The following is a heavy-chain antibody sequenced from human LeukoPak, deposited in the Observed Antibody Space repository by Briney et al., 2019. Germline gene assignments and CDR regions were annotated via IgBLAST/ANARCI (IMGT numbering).Heavy chain of an antibody. D-gene: IGHD6-13*01. CDR3: AREGSSSWERYFDY. CDR1: GGSFSGYY. V-gene: IGHV4-34*01. Sequence: SETLSLTCAVYGGSFSGYYWSWIRQPPGKGLEWIGEINHSGSTNYNPSLKSRVTISVDTSKNQFSLKLSSVTAADTAVYYYAREGSSSWERYFDYWGQGTLVTVSS. J-gene: IGHJ4*02. CDR2: INHSGST.